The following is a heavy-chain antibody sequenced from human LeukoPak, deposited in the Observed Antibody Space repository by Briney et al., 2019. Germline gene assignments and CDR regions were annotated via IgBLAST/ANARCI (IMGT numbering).Heavy chain of an antibody. CDR2: INTNTGNP. Sequence: ASVKVSCKASGYTFTNHSINWVRQAPGQGLEYMGWINTNTGNPTYAQAFTGRIVFSLDTSVSTAYLQISSLKAEDTAVYYCARVPATAAYDGGYYFDYWGQGTLVTASS. CDR3: ARVPATAAYDGGYYFDY. D-gene: IGHD2-21*02. J-gene: IGHJ4*02. CDR1: GYTFTNHS. V-gene: IGHV7-4-1*02.